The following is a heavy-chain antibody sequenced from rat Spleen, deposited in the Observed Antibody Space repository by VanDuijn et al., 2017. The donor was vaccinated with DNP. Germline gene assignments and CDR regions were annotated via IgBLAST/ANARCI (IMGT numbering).Heavy chain of an antibody. Sequence: EVQLQESGPGLVKPSQSLSLTCSVTGYSITSNYWGWIRKFPGDKMEWIGHIRYSGSTSYNPSLRSRISITRDTSKNQFFLQLNSVTTEDTATYYCARERTIAAIPGWFAYWGQGTLVTVSS. CDR1: GYSITSNY. V-gene: IGHV3-1*01. CDR3: ARERTIAAIPGWFAY. J-gene: IGHJ3*01. D-gene: IGHD1-2*01. CDR2: IRYSGST.